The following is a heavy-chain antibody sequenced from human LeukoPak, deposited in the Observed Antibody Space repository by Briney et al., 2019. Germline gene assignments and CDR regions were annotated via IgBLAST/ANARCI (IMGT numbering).Heavy chain of an antibody. CDR2: INRGGDGT. Sequence: GGSLRLSCAASGFTFNTFTMNWVRQAPGKGLEWVSAINRGGDGTYYADFVQGRFTISRDNSENTLYLQMNSLRPEDTATYYCARAMVVTAMLYYYGMDVWGQGTTVTVSS. CDR3: ARAMVVTAMLYYYGMDV. CDR1: GFTFNTFT. J-gene: IGHJ6*02. V-gene: IGHV3-23*01. D-gene: IGHD2-21*02.